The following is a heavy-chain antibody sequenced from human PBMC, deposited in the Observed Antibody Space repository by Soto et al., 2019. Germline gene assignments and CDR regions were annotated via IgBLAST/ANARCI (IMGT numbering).Heavy chain of an antibody. V-gene: IGHV4-61*08. Sequence: QVELKESGPGLVKPSETLSLTCTVSGGSVSSGGFYYHWIRQPPGKGLEWIGYVYYGGFTNYSPSLKSRLTISVDTSTTRISLNLASETSVDTAVYYCARQTAPWGFDVWGQGTTVTVSS. CDR2: VYYGGFT. D-gene: IGHD7-27*01. CDR3: ARQTAPWGFDV. CDR1: GGSVSSGGFY. J-gene: IGHJ6*02.